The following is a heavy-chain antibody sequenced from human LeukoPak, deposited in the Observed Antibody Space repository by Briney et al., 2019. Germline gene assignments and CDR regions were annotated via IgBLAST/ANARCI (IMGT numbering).Heavy chain of an antibody. V-gene: IGHV3-23*01. CDR3: AKSTSGYDSEGFDY. CDR2: ISRSGGST. J-gene: IGHJ4*02. CDR1: GFTFSSYA. Sequence: GGSLRLSCAASGFTFSSYAMSWVRQAPGKGLEWVSAISRSGGSTYYADSVKGQFTISRDNSKNTLSLQMNSLRAEDTAVYYCAKSTSGYDSEGFDYWGQGTLVTVSS. D-gene: IGHD5-12*01.